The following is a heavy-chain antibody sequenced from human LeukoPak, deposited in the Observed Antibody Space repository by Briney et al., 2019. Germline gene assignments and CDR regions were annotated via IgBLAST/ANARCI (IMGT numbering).Heavy chain of an antibody. V-gene: IGHV1-18*04. Sequence: ASVKVSCKATAYIFTNYYMHWVRQAPGQGLEWMGWISAYNGNTNYAQKLQGRDTMTTDTSTSTVYMELSSLRSEDTAVYYCSGGGSSWYFDYWGQGTLVTVSS. J-gene: IGHJ4*02. D-gene: IGHD6-13*01. CDR2: ISAYNGNT. CDR3: SGGGSSWYFDY. CDR1: AYIFTNYY.